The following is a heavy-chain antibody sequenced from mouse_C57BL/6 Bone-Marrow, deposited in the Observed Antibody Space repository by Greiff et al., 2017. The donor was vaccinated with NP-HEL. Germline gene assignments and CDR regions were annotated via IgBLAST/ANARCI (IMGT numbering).Heavy chain of an antibody. CDR3: ARGSLAY. J-gene: IGHJ3*01. V-gene: IGHV1-81*01. CDR2: IYPRSGNT. CDR1: GYTFTSYG. Sequence: QVQLQQSGAELARPGASVKLSCKASGYTFTSYGISWVKQRTGQGLEWIGEIYPRSGNTYYNEKFKGKATLTADKSSSTAYMELRSLTSEDSAVYFWARGSLAYWGQGTLVTGSA.